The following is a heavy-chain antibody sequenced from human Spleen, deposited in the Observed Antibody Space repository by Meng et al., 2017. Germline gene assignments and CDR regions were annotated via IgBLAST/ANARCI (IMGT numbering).Heavy chain of an antibody. D-gene: IGHD6-13*01. CDR2: ISYDGSNK. J-gene: IGHJ4*02. CDR3: ARDVYSNTYYFDY. Sequence: GGSLRLSCAASGFTFSSYAMHWVRQAPGKGLEWVAVISYDGSNKYYADSVKGRFTISRDNSKNTLYLQMNSLRAEDTAVYYCARDVYSNTYYFDYWGQGTRVTVSS. V-gene: IGHV3-30*04. CDR1: GFTFSSYA.